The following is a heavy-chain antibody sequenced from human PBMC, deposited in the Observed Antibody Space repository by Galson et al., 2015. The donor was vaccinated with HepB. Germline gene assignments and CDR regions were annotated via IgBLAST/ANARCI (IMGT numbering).Heavy chain of an antibody. D-gene: IGHD5-24*01. CDR3: AKADGSNRSRGNYFYQ. V-gene: IGHV3-23*01. CDR1: GFTFNNYV. CDR2: TSTGGGST. Sequence: SLRLSCAASGFTFNNYVMAWVRQATGKGLEWVSRTSTGGGSTSYADSVKGRFTIPRDNSKSTLYLQLTSLRPDDTAGYYCAKADGSNRSRGNYFYQWGQGTLVTVSS. J-gene: IGHJ4*02.